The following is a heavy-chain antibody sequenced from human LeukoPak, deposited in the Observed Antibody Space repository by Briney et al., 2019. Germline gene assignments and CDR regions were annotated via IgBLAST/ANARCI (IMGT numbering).Heavy chain of an antibody. CDR1: GGSISDSIYY. CDR2: IYYSGST. V-gene: IGHV4-39*07. Sequence: PSETLSLTCTVSGGSISDSIYYWGWVRQPPGKGLEWIGSIYYSGSTYYNPSLKSRVTISVDTSKNQFSLKLSSVTAADTAVYYCARIVRIAAAGKYWFDPWGQGTLVTVSS. D-gene: IGHD6-13*01. CDR3: ARIVRIAAAGKYWFDP. J-gene: IGHJ5*02.